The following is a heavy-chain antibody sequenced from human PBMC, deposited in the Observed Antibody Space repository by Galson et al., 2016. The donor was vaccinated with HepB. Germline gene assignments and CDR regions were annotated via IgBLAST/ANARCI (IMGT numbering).Heavy chain of an antibody. CDR2: IMSDGSST. CDR1: GFTFSSYW. Sequence: SLRLSCAASGFTFSSYWMHWVRQAPGKGLVWVSRIMSDGSSTTYADSVKGRFTISRDNAKNTLYLQMNSLRAEDTAVYYCAREGLSSSTRHWGFFGYRGQGTLVTVSS. V-gene: IGHV3-74*01. CDR3: AREGLSSSTRHWGFFGY. J-gene: IGHJ4*02. D-gene: IGHD2-2*01.